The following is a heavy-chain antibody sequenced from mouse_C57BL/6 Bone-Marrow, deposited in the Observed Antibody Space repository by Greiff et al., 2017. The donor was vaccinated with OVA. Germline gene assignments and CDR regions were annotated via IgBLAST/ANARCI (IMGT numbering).Heavy chain of an antibody. CDR3: ARPHYYGSMITNIYYAMDY. J-gene: IGHJ4*01. D-gene: IGHD1-1*01. CDR1: GYSITSGYY. V-gene: IGHV3-6*01. Sequence: EVKVEESGPGLVKPSQSLSLTCSVTGYSITSGYYWNWIRQFPGNKLEWMGYISYDGSNNYNPSLKNRISITRDTSKNQFFLKLNSVTTEDTATYYCARPHYYGSMITNIYYAMDYWGQGTSVTVSS. CDR2: ISYDGSN.